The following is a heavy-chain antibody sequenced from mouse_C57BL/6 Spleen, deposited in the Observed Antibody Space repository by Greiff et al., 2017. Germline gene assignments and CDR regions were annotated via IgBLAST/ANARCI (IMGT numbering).Heavy chain of an antibody. D-gene: IGHD2-4*01. CDR3: ARNLYDYDDPYAMDY. CDR2: ISSGSSTI. J-gene: IGHJ4*01. CDR1: GFTFSDYG. Sequence: EVQRVESGGGLVKPGGSLKLSCAASGFTFSDYGMHWVRQAPEKGLEWVAYISSGSSTIYYADTVKGRFTISRDNAKNTLFLQMTSLRSEDTAMYYCARNLYDYDDPYAMDYWGQGTSVTVSS. V-gene: IGHV5-17*01.